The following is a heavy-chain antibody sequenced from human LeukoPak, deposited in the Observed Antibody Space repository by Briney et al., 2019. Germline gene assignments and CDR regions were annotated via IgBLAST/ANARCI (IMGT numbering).Heavy chain of an antibody. CDR1: GFTFSSDW. J-gene: IGHJ5*02. D-gene: IGHD3-22*01. CDR2: INSDGSST. V-gene: IGHV3-74*01. Sequence: GGSLRLSCAASGFTFSSDWMSWVRQAPGKGLVWVSRINSDGSSTSYADSVKGRFTISRDNAKNTRYLQMNSLRAEATAVYYCARVSYSDSSGSYTWGQGTLVTVSS. CDR3: ARVSYSDSSGSYT.